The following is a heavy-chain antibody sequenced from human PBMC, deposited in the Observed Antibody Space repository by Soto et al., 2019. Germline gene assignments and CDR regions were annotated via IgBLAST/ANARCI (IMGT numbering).Heavy chain of an antibody. D-gene: IGHD3-16*02. CDR1: GGSISSSSYY. J-gene: IGHJ3*02. CDR3: ARHVKYAFDI. V-gene: IGHV4-39*01. CDR2: IYYSGST. Sequence: ASEPLSLTYTVSGGSISSSSYYWGWIRQPPGKGLEWIGSIYYSGSTYYNPSLKSRVTISVDTSKNQFSLKLSSVTAADTAVYYCARHVKYAFDIWGQGTMVTVSS.